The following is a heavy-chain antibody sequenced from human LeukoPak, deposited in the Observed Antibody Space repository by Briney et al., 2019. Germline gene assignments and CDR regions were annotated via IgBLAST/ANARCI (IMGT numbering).Heavy chain of an antibody. CDR1: GFTVSSYY. CDR3: ARQYSGSYIDY. V-gene: IGHV3-66*04. Sequence: GGSLRLSCAASGFTVSSYYMNWVRQAPGKGLEWVSVLYSGGSAYYADSVRGRFTISRHNLKNMLYLDMNSLRAEDTAIHYCARQYSGSYIDYWGQGTLVTVSS. J-gene: IGHJ4*02. CDR2: LYSGGSA. D-gene: IGHD1-26*01.